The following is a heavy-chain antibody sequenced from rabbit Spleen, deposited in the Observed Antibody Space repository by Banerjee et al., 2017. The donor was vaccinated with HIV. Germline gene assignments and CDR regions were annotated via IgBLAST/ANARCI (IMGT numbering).Heavy chain of an antibody. CDR2: IYTGNVKT. D-gene: IGHD6-1*01. V-gene: IGHV1S40*01. J-gene: IGHJ4*01. CDR1: GIDFSRHYD. CDR3: ARASSGAGATGYGYWGL. Sequence: QSLEESGGDLVKPGGTLTLTCKASGIDFSRHYDMCWVRQAPGKGLEWIGCIYTGNVKTYYASWAKGRFTISKASSTTVTLQMTSLTAADTATYFCARASSGAGATGYGYWGLWGPGTLVTVS.